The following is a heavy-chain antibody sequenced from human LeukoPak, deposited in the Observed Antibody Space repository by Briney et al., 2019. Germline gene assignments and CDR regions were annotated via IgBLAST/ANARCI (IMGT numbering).Heavy chain of an antibody. CDR3: ARLLFGELLYNWFDP. CDR1: GGSISSYY. D-gene: IGHD3-10*01. V-gene: IGHV4-59*01. Sequence: PSETLSLTCTVSGGSISSYYWSWIRQPPGKGLEWIGYIYYSGSTNYNPSLKSRVTISVDTSKNQSSLKLSSVTAADTAVYYCARLLFGELLYNWFDPWGQGTLVTVSS. J-gene: IGHJ5*02. CDR2: IYYSGST.